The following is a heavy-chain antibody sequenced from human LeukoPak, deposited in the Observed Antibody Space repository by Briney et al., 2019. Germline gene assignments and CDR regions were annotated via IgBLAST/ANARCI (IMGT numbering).Heavy chain of an antibody. Sequence: GRSLRLSCAASGFTFSSYAMTWVRQAPGKGLEWVAVISYDGSNKNYADSVKGRFTISKDNSKNTLYLQMNSLRAEDTAVYYCARDWYNSPFDYWGRGTLVTVSS. CDR3: ARDWYNSPFDY. D-gene: IGHD1-1*01. CDR2: ISYDGSNK. V-gene: IGHV3-30-3*01. J-gene: IGHJ4*02. CDR1: GFTFSSYA.